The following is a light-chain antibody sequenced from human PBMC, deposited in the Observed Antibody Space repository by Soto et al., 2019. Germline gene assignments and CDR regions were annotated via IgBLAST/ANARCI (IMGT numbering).Light chain of an antibody. J-gene: IGKJ4*01. CDR1: EGITIY. Sequence: IPMTQSPSSLSASVGDRVTITCRAAEGITIYLNWYQQKLGQAPNLLIYDASNLQTGVPSRFRGSGSGTDFIFTITSLQPEDVATYYCQQPFAAPSTFGGGTKVDIK. CDR3: QQPFAAPST. CDR2: DAS. V-gene: IGKV1-33*01.